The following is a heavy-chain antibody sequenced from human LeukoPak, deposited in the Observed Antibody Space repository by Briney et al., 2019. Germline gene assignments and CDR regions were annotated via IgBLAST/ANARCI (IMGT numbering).Heavy chain of an antibody. D-gene: IGHD2-2*01. CDR2: ISSSSSYI. CDR3: ARGGEDIVVVPAAMGYYYYMDV. CDR1: GFTFSSYS. Sequence: GGSLRLSCAASGFTFSSYSMNWVRQAPGKGLEWVSSISSSSSYIYYADSVKGRFTISRDNAKNSLYLQMNSLRAKDTAVYYCARGGEDIVVVPAAMGYYYYMDVWGKGTTVTVSS. V-gene: IGHV3-21*01. J-gene: IGHJ6*03.